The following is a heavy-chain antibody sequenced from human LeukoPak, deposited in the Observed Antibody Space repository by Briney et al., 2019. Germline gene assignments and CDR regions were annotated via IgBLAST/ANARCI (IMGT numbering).Heavy chain of an antibody. CDR1: GFTFSSYW. CDR3: ARDRWNDVGHYFDY. CDR2: INQAGSEK. D-gene: IGHD1-1*01. V-gene: IGHV3-7*01. Sequence: GGSLRLSCAASGFTFSSYWMSWVRQALGKGLEWVANINQAGSEKYYVDSVKGRFTISRDNAKNSLYLQMNSLRAEDTAVYYCARDRWNDVGHYFDYWGQGTLVTVSS. J-gene: IGHJ4*02.